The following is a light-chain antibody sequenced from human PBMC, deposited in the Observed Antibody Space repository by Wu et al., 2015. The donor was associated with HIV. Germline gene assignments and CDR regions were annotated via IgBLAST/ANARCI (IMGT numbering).Light chain of an antibody. J-gene: IGKJ1*01. V-gene: IGKV3-15*01. Sequence: EIVMTQSPATLSVSPGERATLSCRASQSVRSNLAWYQQKPGQAPRLLIYGASTRATGIPARFSGSGSGTEFTLTISSMQSEDTAVYYCHQYNNWPRMFGQGTKVEIK. CDR2: GAS. CDR3: HQYNNWPRM. CDR1: QSVRSN.